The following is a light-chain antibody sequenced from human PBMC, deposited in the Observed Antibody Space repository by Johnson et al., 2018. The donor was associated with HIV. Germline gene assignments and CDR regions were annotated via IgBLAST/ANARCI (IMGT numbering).Light chain of an antibody. CDR3: GTWDSSLSAGTLYV. V-gene: IGLV1-51*01. J-gene: IGLJ1*01. Sequence: QSVLTQPPSVSAAPGQKVTISCSGSTSKIGNNYVSWYQHLQGAASKLLIYDRNKRAPGIPDRLSGSKSGTSATLGITGRQTENEADYWCGTWDSSLSAGTLYVVGTVTKVTVL. CDR2: DRN. CDR1: TSKIGNNY.